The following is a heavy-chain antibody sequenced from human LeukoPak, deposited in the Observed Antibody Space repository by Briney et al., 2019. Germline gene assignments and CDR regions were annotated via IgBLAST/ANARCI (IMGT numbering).Heavy chain of an antibody. J-gene: IGHJ4*02. Sequence: GSLRLSCAASGFTFDDYGMSWVRQAPGKGLEWVSGINWNGGSTGYADSVKGRFTISRDNAKNSLYLQMNSLRAEDTALYYCASIAAAGVYFDYWGQGTLVTVSS. D-gene: IGHD6-13*01. CDR1: GFTFDDYG. CDR2: INWNGGST. V-gene: IGHV3-20*04. CDR3: ASIAAAGVYFDY.